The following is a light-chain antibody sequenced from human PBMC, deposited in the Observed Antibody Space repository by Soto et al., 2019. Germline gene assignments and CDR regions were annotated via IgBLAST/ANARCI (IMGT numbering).Light chain of an antibody. CDR2: SVS. CDR3: LQSYRYPWT. CDR1: QGIRNY. J-gene: IGKJ1*01. Sequence: QMTHSSAARSVSVLDRVAITCGASQGIRNYLAWFQQKPGKVPKRLIYSVSSLQSGVPSRFSGSGSETEFTLTISSLQPEDFATYYCLQSYRYPWTFGQGTKVDIK. V-gene: IGKV1-17*03.